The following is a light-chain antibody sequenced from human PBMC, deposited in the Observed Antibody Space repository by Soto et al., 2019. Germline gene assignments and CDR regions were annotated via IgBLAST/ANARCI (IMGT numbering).Light chain of an antibody. Sequence: EIVLTQSPGILSLSPGERASLSCGASQSLSSNFLSWYQQKPGQAPRLLIYGASSRATGIPDRFSGRGSETDCTLTINRLEPEDFAVYYCQQYDNSPITFGQGTRVEIK. V-gene: IGKV3-20*01. J-gene: IGKJ5*01. CDR1: QSLSSNF. CDR3: QQYDNSPIT. CDR2: GAS.